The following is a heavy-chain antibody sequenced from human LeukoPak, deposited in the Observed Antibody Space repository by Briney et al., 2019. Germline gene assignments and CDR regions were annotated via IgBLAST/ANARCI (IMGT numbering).Heavy chain of an antibody. CDR1: GGSISSYY. Sequence: PSETLSLTCTVSGGSISSYYWSWIRQPPGKGLEWIGYIYYSGSTNYNPSLKSRVTISVDTSKNQFSLKLSSVTAADTAVYYCARVVSGYEDYWGQGTLVTVPS. D-gene: IGHD5-12*01. V-gene: IGHV4-59*01. J-gene: IGHJ4*02. CDR2: IYYSGST. CDR3: ARVVSGYEDY.